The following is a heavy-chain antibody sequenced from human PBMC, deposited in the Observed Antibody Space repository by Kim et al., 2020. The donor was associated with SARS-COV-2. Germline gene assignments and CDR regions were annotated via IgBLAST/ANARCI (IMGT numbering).Heavy chain of an antibody. CDR3: ARWAVLTTVVTEGFDY. D-gene: IGHD4-17*01. J-gene: IGHJ4*02. CDR2: IYYSGST. Sequence: SETLSLTCTVSGGSISSGGYYWSWIRQHPGKGLEWIGYIYYSGSTYYNPSLKSRVTISVDTSKNQFSLKLSSVTAADTAVYYCARWAVLTTVVTEGFDYWGQGTLVTVSS. V-gene: IGHV4-31*03. CDR1: GGSISSGGYY.